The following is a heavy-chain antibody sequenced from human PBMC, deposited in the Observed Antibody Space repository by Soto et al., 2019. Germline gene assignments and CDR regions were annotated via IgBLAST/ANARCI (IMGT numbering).Heavy chain of an antibody. CDR2: IYYSGST. Sequence: SATLSLTCTVSGGSISSYYWSWIRQPPGKGLEWIGYIYYSGSTNYNPSLKSRVTISVDTSKNQFSLKLSSVTAADMAVYYCARGQGRFDYWGQGILVTVSS. CDR3: ARGQGRFDY. J-gene: IGHJ4*02. CDR1: GGSISSYY. V-gene: IGHV4-59*12.